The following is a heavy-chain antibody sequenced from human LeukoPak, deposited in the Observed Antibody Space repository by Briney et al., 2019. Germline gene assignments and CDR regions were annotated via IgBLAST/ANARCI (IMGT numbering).Heavy chain of an antibody. Sequence: SVKVSCKASGGTFSSYAISWVRRAPGQGLEWMGGIIPIFGTANYAQKFQGRVTITTDESTSTAYMELSSLRSEDTAVCYCASPSTGGYYYYMDVWGKGTTVTVSS. D-gene: IGHD3-16*01. V-gene: IGHV1-69*05. J-gene: IGHJ6*03. CDR1: GGTFSSYA. CDR3: ASPSTGGYYYYMDV. CDR2: IIPIFGTA.